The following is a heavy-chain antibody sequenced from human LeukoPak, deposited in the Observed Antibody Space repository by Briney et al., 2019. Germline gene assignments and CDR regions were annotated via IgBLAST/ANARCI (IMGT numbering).Heavy chain of an antibody. Sequence: PGRSLRLSCVASGFSFSRYGMHWLRQAPGKGLEWVGVISYDESEKYYAESVKGRFTISRDNSKDTLYLEMNSLRPEDSATYYCAKDQYHDDGVGYYWGQGTQVTVSS. CDR2: ISYDESEK. CDR1: GFSFSRYG. J-gene: IGHJ4*02. CDR3: AKDQYHDDGVGYY. D-gene: IGHD3-22*01. V-gene: IGHV3-30*18.